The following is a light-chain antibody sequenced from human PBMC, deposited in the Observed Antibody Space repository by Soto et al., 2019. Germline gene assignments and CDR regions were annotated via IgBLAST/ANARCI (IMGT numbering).Light chain of an antibody. J-gene: IGKJ2*01. CDR2: SGS. CDR3: QQSYSIPYI. Sequence: DTQMTQSPSSLSASVGDRITITCRASKSISDFLNWYQQKPGKAPKLLIYSGSTLQSGVPSRFSGSGSGTDFTLTVSSLQPEDFATYFCQQSYSIPYIFGQGTKLEIK. V-gene: IGKV1-39*01. CDR1: KSISDF.